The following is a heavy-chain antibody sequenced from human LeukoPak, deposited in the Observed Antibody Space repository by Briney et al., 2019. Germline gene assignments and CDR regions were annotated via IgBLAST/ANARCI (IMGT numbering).Heavy chain of an antibody. Sequence: PSETLSLTCTVSGDSISSYYWSWIRQPPGKGLEWIGYIHYSGSTNYNPSLKSRVTISVDTSKNQFSLKLSSVTAADTAVYYCAREGWYDILTGSHGRWFDPWGQGTLVTVSS. CDR1: GDSISSYY. J-gene: IGHJ5*02. CDR2: IHYSGST. D-gene: IGHD3-9*01. CDR3: AREGWYDILTGSHGRWFDP. V-gene: IGHV4-59*12.